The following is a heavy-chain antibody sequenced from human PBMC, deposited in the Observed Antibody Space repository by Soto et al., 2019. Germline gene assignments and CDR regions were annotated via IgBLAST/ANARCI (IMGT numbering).Heavy chain of an antibody. J-gene: IGHJ4*02. CDR3: AEVNGNSFFV. D-gene: IGHD2-8*01. V-gene: IGHV4-31*03. CDR2: INYSGST. CDR1: GGSISSGAYY. Sequence: SETLSLTCTVSGGSISSGAYYWSWIRQHPGTGLEWIGYINYSGSTYYNPSLKSRVTISVDTSKNQFSLKLSSVTAADTAVYYCAEVNGNSFFVWGQGTQVT.